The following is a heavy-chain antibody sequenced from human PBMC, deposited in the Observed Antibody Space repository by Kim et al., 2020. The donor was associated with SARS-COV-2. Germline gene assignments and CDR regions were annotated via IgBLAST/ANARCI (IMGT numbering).Heavy chain of an antibody. J-gene: IGHJ6*02. D-gene: IGHD1-26*01. CDR1: GYTFTSYA. CDR2: INAGNGNT. CDR3: ARLVRRDGMDV. V-gene: IGHV1-3*01. Sequence: ASVKVSCKASGYTFTSYAMHWVRQAPGQRLESMGWINAGNGNTKYSQKFQGRVTITRDTSASTAYMELSSLRSEDTAVYYCARLVRRDGMDVWGQGTTVTVSS.